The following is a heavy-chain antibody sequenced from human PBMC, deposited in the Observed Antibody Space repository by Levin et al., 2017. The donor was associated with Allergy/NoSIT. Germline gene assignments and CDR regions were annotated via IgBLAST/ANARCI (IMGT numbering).Heavy chain of an antibody. CDR3: ARDLSISVAGDYMDV. Sequence: GESLKISCAASGFTVSNNYMSWVRQAPGKGLEWVSIIYAGGSTFYADSVKGRFTISRDNSKNTLYLQMNSLRAEDTAVYYCARDLSISVAGDYMDVWGKGTTVTVSS. J-gene: IGHJ6*03. CDR1: GFTVSNNY. CDR2: IYAGGST. D-gene: IGHD6-19*01. V-gene: IGHV3-53*01.